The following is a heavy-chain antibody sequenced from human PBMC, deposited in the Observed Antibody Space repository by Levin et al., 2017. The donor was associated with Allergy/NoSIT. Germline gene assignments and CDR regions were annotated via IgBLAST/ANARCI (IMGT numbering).Heavy chain of an antibody. J-gene: IGHJ4*02. V-gene: IGHV3-69-1*01. CDR1: GFTFSDYP. D-gene: IGHD3-16*01. CDR2: TRNTGTT. CDR3: VRDESWAFDY. Sequence: SGGSLRLSCAASGFTFSDYPINWVRQAPWKGLEWISNTRNTGTTYYADSVKGRFTISRDNAKNSLYLQMNSLRAEDTAVYYCVRDESWAFDYWGQGTLVTVSS.